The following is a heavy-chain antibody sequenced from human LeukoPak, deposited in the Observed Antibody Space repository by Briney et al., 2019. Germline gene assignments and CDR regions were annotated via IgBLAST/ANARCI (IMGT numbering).Heavy chain of an antibody. Sequence: GGSLRLSCAASGFTVSSNYMSWVRQAPGKGLEWVSVIYSGGSTYYADSVKGRFTISRDNSKNTLYLQMNSLRAEDTAVYYCGRDWNYGGTIDYWGQGTLVTVSS. CDR3: GRDWNYGGTIDY. V-gene: IGHV3-66*01. CDR1: GFTVSSNY. J-gene: IGHJ4*02. CDR2: IYSGGST. D-gene: IGHD4-23*01.